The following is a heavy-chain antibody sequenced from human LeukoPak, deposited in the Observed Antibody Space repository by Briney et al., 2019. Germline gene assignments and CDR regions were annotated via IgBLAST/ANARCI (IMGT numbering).Heavy chain of an antibody. CDR2: INHSGST. CDR3: ARDGSVVVPAANWYFDL. Sequence: PSETLSLTCAVYGGSFSGYYWSWIRQPPGKGLEWIGEINHSGSTNYNPSLKSRVTISVDTSKNQFSLKLSSVTAADTAVYYCARDGSVVVPAANWYFDLWGRGTLVTVSS. CDR1: GGSFSGYY. V-gene: IGHV4-34*01. D-gene: IGHD2-2*01. J-gene: IGHJ2*01.